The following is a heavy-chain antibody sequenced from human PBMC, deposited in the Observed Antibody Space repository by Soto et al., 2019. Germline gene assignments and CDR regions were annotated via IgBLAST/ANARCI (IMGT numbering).Heavy chain of an antibody. D-gene: IGHD3-3*01. CDR2: IWYDGSNK. CDR3: VATTIPHYYYGMDV. Sequence: GGSLRLSCAASGFTFSSYGMHWVRQAPGKGLERVAVIWYDGSNKYYADSVKGRFTISRDNSKNTLYLQMNSLRAEDTAVYYCVATTIPHYYYGMDVWGQGTTVTVSS. J-gene: IGHJ6*02. CDR1: GFTFSSYG. V-gene: IGHV3-33*01.